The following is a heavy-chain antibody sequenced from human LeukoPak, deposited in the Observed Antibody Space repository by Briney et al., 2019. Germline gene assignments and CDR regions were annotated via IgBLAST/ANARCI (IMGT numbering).Heavy chain of an antibody. D-gene: IGHD3-22*01. V-gene: IGHV4-61*08. Sequence: SETLSLTCTVSGGSISSGGYYWSWIRQHPGKGLEWIGYIYYSGSTNYNPSLKSRVTISVDTSKNQFSLKLSSVTAADTAVYYCARRQRDSSGYYRQGYDPWGQGTLVTVSS. CDR2: IYYSGST. J-gene: IGHJ5*02. CDR3: ARRQRDSSGYYRQGYDP. CDR1: GGSISSGGYY.